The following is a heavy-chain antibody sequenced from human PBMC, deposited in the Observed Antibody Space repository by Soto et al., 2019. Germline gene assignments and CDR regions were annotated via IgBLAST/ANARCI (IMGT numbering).Heavy chain of an antibody. D-gene: IGHD3-3*01. CDR3: ARVPYYDFWSGYYPNWFDP. J-gene: IGHJ5*02. CDR2: IYYSGST. Sequence: PSETLSLTCTVSGGSISSGDYCWSWIRQPPGKGLEWIGYIYYSGSTYYNPSLKSRVTISVDTSKNQFSLKLSSVTAADTAVYYCARVPYYDFWSGYYPNWFDPWGQGTLVT. CDR1: GGSISSGDYC. V-gene: IGHV4-30-4*01.